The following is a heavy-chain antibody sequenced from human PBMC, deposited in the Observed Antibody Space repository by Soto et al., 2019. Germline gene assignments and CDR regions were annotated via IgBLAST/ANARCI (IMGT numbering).Heavy chain of an antibody. J-gene: IGHJ6*02. D-gene: IGHD3-22*01. Sequence: PGGSLRLSCAASGFTFSSYSMNWVRQAPGKGLEWVSYISSSSTIYYADSVKGRFTISRDNAKNSLYLQMNSLRDEDTAVYYCARSEYGYYYGSYYGMDVWGQGTTVTVSS. CDR2: ISSSSTI. CDR3: ARSEYGYYYGSYYGMDV. CDR1: GFTFSSYS. V-gene: IGHV3-48*02.